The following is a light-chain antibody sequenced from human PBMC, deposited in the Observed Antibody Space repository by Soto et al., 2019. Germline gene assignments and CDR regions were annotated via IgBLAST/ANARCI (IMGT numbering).Light chain of an antibody. J-gene: IGKJ4*01. CDR1: QALSNY. Sequence: DIQLTQSPSVLSASVGDTVTITCRASQALSNYLALYQQKPGKAPDLLTYSASTLQSGVPSRFSGSGSETEFSLTIRALQPEDFATYYCQQLSRYPLTFGGGTKV. V-gene: IGKV1-9*01. CDR3: QQLSRYPLT. CDR2: SAS.